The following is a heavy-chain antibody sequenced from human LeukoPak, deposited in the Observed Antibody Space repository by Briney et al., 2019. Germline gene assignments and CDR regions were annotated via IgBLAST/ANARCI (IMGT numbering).Heavy chain of an antibody. Sequence: TPSETLSLTCAVYGGSFSGYYWSWIRQPPGKGLEWIGEINHSGSTNYNPSLKSRVTISVDTSKNQFSLKLSSVTAADTAVYYCARAPLYYDILTGYRASYYYYGMAVWGQGTTVTVSS. V-gene: IGHV4-34*01. CDR2: INHSGST. CDR1: GGSFSGYY. J-gene: IGHJ6*02. CDR3: ARAPLYYDILTGYRASYYYYGMAV. D-gene: IGHD3-9*01.